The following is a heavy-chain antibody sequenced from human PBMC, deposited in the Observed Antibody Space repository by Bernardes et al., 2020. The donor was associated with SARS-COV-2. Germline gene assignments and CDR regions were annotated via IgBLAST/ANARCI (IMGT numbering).Heavy chain of an antibody. V-gene: IGHV3-30*18. J-gene: IGHJ5*02. CDR1: GFSVSGYD. CDR3: VKGTRHYADLGDDP. D-gene: IGHD4-17*01. CDR2: LSYDASNK. Sequence: GGSLRLSCAASGFSVSGYDMHWVRQAPGKGLEWVAVLSYDASNKFYVDAVKGRFTVSRDTSKNTLFLQMNSLRAEDTAVYYCVKGTRHYADLGDDPWGRGTLVTVSS.